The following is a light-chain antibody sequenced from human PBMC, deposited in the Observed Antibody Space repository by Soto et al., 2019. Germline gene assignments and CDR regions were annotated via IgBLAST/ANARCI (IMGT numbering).Light chain of an antibody. CDR1: STDVGSDNY. V-gene: IGLV2-14*03. CDR3: SSYTTRSTLV. CDR2: DVH. Sequence: QSALTQPPSVSGSPGQSIAISCTGTSTDVGSDNYVSWYQHHPGRAPKLIIYDVHNRPSGVSNRSSCSKSGNTASLTITGLQAEEEDDYYCSSYTTRSTLVFGGGTKLTVL. J-gene: IGLJ3*02.